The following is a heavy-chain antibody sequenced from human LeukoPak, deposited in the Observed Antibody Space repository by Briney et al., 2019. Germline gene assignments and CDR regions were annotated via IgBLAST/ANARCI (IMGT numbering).Heavy chain of an antibody. J-gene: IGHJ4*02. V-gene: IGHV4-39*01. CDR1: GGSISSSSYY. CDR3: ARLRVATPFDY. Sequence: SETLSVTCTVSGGSISSSSYYWGWIRQPQGKGLEWIVRIYYSGSTYVNPSIKSRVTISGHTSKNQFSLKLSSVTAADTAVYYCARLRVATPFDYWGQGTLVTVSS. D-gene: IGHD5-12*01. CDR2: IYYSGST.